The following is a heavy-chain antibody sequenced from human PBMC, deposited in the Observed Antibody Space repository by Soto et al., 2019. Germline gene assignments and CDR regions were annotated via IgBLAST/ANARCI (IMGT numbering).Heavy chain of an antibody. D-gene: IGHD5-12*01. V-gene: IGHV1-3*01. CDR1: GYTFTSYG. Sequence: ASVKVSCKASGYTFTSYGISWVRQAPGQRLEWMGWINAGNGNTKYSQKFQGRVTITRDTSASTAYMELSSLRSEDTAVYYCAREDVDIVATTYYYYGMDVWGQGTTVTVSS. CDR2: INAGNGNT. J-gene: IGHJ6*02. CDR3: AREDVDIVATTYYYYGMDV.